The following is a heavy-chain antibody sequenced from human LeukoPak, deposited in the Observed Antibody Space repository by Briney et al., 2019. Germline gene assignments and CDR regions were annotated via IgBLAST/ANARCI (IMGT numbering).Heavy chain of an antibody. V-gene: IGHV4-31*03. D-gene: IGHD2-8*02. CDR3: ARGVRATGGFWFDP. Sequence: SSETLSLTCTVSGGSISSGGYYWSWIRQHPGKGLEWIGYIYYSGSTYYNPSLKSRVTISVDTSKNQFSLKLSSVTAADTAVYYCARGVRATGGFWFDPWGQGTLVTVSS. CDR1: GGSISSGGYY. J-gene: IGHJ5*02. CDR2: IYYSGST.